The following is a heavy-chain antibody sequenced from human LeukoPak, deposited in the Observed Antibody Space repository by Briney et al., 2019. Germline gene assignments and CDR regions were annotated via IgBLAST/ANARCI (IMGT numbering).Heavy chain of an antibody. CDR3: AKDLSPEDYYGMDV. CDR2: ISWNSGSI. CDR1: GFTFSSYS. Sequence: GGSLRLSCAASGFTFSSYSMNWVRQAPGKGLEWVSGISWNSGSIGYADSVKGRFTISRDNAKNSLYLQMNSLRAEDTALYYCAKDLSPEDYYGMDVWGQGTTVTVSS. V-gene: IGHV3-9*01. J-gene: IGHJ6*02. D-gene: IGHD3-16*02.